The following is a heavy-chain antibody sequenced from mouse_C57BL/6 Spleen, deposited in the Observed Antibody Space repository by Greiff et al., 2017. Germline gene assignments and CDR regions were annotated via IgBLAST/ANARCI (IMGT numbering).Heavy chain of an antibody. D-gene: IGHD2-4*01. CDR1: GYTFTSYW. V-gene: IGHV1-50*01. Sequence: QVQLQQPGAELVKPGASVKLSCKASGYTFTSYWMQWVKQRPGQGLEWIGEIDPSDSYTNYNQKFKGKATLTVDTSSSTAYMQLSSLTSEDSAVYYCARRDYDYDDYWGQGTTLTVSS. J-gene: IGHJ2*01. CDR2: IDPSDSYT. CDR3: ARRDYDYDDY.